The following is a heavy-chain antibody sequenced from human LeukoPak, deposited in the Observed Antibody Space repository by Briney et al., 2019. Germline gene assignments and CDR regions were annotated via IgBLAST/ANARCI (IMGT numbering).Heavy chain of an antibody. J-gene: IGHJ4*02. CDR1: GFTFSNYV. V-gene: IGHV3-64*04. Sequence: GGSLRLSCSASGFTFSNYVMHWVRQAPGKGLEYVSSISTNGGSTYYADSVKGRFTISRDNARNSLYLQMNSLRAEDTAMYYCAAHRDDFLTGYFDYWGQGTLVTVSS. CDR3: AAHRDDFLTGYFDY. D-gene: IGHD3-9*01. CDR2: ISTNGGST.